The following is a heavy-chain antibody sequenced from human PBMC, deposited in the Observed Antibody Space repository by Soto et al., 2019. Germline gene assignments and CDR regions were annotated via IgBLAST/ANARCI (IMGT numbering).Heavy chain of an antibody. V-gene: IGHV3-33*01. J-gene: IGHJ4*02. CDR1: GFTFSSYG. CDR2: IWYDGSNK. D-gene: IGHD5-12*01. Sequence: GGSLRLSCAASGFTFSSYGMHWVRQAPGKGLEWVAVIWYDGSNKYYADSVKGRFTISRDNSKNTLYLQMNSLRAEDTAVYYCASDLCVGDGYNFEDYWGQGTLDTVSS. CDR3: ASDLCVGDGYNFEDY.